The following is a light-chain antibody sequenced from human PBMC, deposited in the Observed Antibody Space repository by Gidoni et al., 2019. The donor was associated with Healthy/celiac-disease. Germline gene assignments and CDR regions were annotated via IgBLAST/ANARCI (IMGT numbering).Light chain of an antibody. CDR3: RQDYNLPLGT. Sequence: PGERVTLSCRASQSVSSSYLTWYQQKPGQAPRLLIYGASTRATSIPARFSGSGSGTDFTLTISSLQPEDFAVYYCRQDYNLPLGTFXQXTKVXIK. CDR2: GAS. CDR1: QSVSSSY. V-gene: IGKV3D-7*01. J-gene: IGKJ1*01.